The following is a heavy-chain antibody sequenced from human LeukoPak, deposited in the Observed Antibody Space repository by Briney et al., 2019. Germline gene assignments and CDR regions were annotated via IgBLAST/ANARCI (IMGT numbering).Heavy chain of an antibody. J-gene: IGHJ6*03. D-gene: IGHD3-22*01. Sequence: ASVKVSCEASGYTFTGYYIHWVRQAPGQGLEWMGWIYPNSGGTNYAQKFQGRVTMTRDTSISTAYMELSRLRSDDTAVYYCARRYYYDSSGYWYYYMDVWGKGTTVTVSS. V-gene: IGHV1-2*02. CDR1: GYTFTGYY. CDR2: IYPNSGGT. CDR3: ARRYYYDSSGYWYYYMDV.